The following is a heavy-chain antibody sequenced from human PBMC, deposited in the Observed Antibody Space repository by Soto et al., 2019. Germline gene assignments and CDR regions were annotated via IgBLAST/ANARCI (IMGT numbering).Heavy chain of an antibody. CDR1: GGSISSYY. D-gene: IGHD6-6*01. J-gene: IGHJ4*02. CDR2: IYYSGST. Sequence: PSETLSLTCTVSGGSISSYYWSWIRQPPGKGLEWIGYIYYSGSTNYNPSLKSRVTISVDTSKNQFSLKLSSVTAADTAVYYCARSYSSSPVTYYFDYWGQGTLVTVSS. CDR3: ARSYSSSPVTYYFDY. V-gene: IGHV4-59*01.